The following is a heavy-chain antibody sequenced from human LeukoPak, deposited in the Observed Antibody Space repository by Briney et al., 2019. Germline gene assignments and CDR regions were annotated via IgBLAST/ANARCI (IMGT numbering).Heavy chain of an antibody. J-gene: IGHJ4*02. D-gene: IGHD3-10*01. Sequence: PSETLSLTCAVYGGSFSGYYWSWIRQPPGKGLEWIGEINHSGSTNYNPSLKSRVTISVDTSKNQFPLKLSSVTAADTAVYYCAAELLWFGELLDYWGQGTLVTVSS. V-gene: IGHV4-34*01. CDR1: GGSFSGYY. CDR2: INHSGST. CDR3: AAELLWFGELLDY.